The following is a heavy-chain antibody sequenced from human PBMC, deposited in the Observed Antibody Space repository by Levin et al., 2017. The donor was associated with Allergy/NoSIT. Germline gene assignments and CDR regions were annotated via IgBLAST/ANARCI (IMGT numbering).Heavy chain of an antibody. J-gene: IGHJ5*02. V-gene: IGHV3-30*18. D-gene: IGHD3-3*01. CDR3: AKVLFEDFWSGSGKIGWFDP. CDR1: GFTFSSYG. Sequence: GGSLRLSYAASGFTFSSYGMHWVRQAPGKGLEWVAVISYDENNKYYADSVKGRFTISRDNSKNTVYLQMSSLRAEDTAGYYCAKVLFEDFWSGSGKIGWFDPWGQGTLVTVSS. CDR2: ISYDENNK.